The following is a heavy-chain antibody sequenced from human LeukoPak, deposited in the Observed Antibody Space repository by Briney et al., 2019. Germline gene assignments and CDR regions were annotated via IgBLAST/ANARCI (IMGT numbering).Heavy chain of an antibody. CDR3: ARGLNYYYGSGSSGPFDY. Sequence: SETLSVTCAVYGGSFTGYYWSWIRQPRGKGLEWIGEINHSGSTNYNPSLKSRVTISVDTSKNQFSLKLSSVTAADTAVYYCARGLNYYYGSGSSGPFDYWGQGTLVTVSS. CDR2: INHSGST. CDR1: GGSFTGYY. J-gene: IGHJ4*02. D-gene: IGHD3-10*01. V-gene: IGHV4-34*01.